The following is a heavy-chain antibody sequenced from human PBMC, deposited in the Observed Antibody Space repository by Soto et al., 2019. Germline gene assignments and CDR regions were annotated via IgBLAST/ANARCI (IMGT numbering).Heavy chain of an antibody. Sequence: WGSLRLSCSASVFTCSNAWMSWFRQAPGKGLDWVGRIKSKSDGGTTEYAAPVRGRFTISRDDSKNTLYLQMNSLKTEDTAVYYCTTDLWRIAVVVGSTGYFNPWGQGTPVTVSS. CDR1: VFTCSNAW. J-gene: IGHJ5*02. CDR2: IKSKSDGGTT. D-gene: IGHD2-15*01. V-gene: IGHV3-15*01. CDR3: TTDLWRIAVVVGSTGYFNP.